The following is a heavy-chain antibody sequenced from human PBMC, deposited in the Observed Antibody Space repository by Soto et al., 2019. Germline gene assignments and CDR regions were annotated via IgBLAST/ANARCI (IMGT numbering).Heavy chain of an antibody. J-gene: IGHJ2*01. D-gene: IGHD3-9*01. V-gene: IGHV3-30*18. CDR1: GFTFSSYG. CDR3: ANPFQRIVYHYDIWYFDL. Sequence: QVQLVESGGDVVQPGRSLRLSCAASGFTFSSYGMHWVRQAPDKGLEWVAVISHDGSTKYYADSVNGRFTISRDNSKKRVYLQMKSLEVEDTAVYYCANPFQRIVYHYDIWYFDLWGRGTLVTVSS. CDR2: ISHDGSTK.